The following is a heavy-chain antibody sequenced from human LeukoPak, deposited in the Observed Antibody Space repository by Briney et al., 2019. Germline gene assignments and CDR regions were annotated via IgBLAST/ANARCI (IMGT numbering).Heavy chain of an antibody. CDR1: GFTFSNHA. J-gene: IGHJ4*02. CDR2: IYYDGDKK. V-gene: IGHV3-30*04. CDR3: TRDPLRYLRVGHYDY. Sequence: GGSLRLSCEASGFTFSNHAMHWVRQAPGKGLEWVALIYYDGDKKYYADSVKGRFTISRDNARDSVYLQMDSLRVEDTAVYYCTRDPLRYLRVGHYDYWGQGTLVAVSS. D-gene: IGHD3-9*01.